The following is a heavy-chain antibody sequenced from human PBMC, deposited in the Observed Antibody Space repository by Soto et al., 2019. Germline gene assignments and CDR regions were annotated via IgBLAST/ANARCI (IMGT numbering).Heavy chain of an antibody. CDR3: ARVTAAAVGKLTGGFDP. V-gene: IGHV1-46*01. CDR2: INPSGGST. CDR1: GYTFTSYY. J-gene: IGHJ5*02. Sequence: QVQLVQSGAEVKKPGASVKVSCKASGYTFTSYYMHWVRQAPGQGLEWMGIINPSGGSTSYAQKFQGRVTMTRDTSTSTVYMELSSLRSEDTAVYYCARVTAAAVGKLTGGFDPWGQGTLVTVSS. D-gene: IGHD6-13*01.